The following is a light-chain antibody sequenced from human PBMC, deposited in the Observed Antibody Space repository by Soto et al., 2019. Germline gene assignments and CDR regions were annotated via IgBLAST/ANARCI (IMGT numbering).Light chain of an antibody. CDR3: QQYDSSPKT. CDR1: QSVSSNY. V-gene: IGKV3-20*01. Sequence: EIVLTQSPATLSLSPGERATLSCRASQSVSSNYLAWYQQKPGQAPRLLIYGTSTRVTGIPARFSGSGSGTEFTLTISSLQSEDFAVYYCQQYDSSPKTFGQGTKVDIK. CDR2: GTS. J-gene: IGKJ1*01.